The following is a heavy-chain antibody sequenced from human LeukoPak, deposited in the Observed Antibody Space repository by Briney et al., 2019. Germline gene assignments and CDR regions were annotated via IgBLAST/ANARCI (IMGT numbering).Heavy chain of an antibody. J-gene: IGHJ5*02. CDR3: ARVRGSSWYRAEGWFDP. CDR2: IIPIFGTA. D-gene: IGHD6-13*01. CDR1: GGTFSSYA. Sequence: SVKVSCKASGGTFSSYAISWVRQAPGQGLEWMGRIIPIFGTANYAQKFQGRVTITTGESTSTAYMELSSLRSEDTAVYYCARVRGSSWYRAEGWFDPWGQGTLVTVSS. V-gene: IGHV1-69*05.